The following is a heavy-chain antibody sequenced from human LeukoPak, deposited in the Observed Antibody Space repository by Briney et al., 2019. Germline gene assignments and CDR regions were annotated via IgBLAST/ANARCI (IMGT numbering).Heavy chain of an antibody. J-gene: IGHJ4*02. CDR2: ISAYNGNT. Sequence: ASVKVSCKASGYTFTSYGISWVRQAPGQGLEWMGWISAYNGNTNYAQKFQGRVTMTRDTSISTAYMELSRLRSDDTAVYYCARDRLTYFDYWGQGTLVTVSS. V-gene: IGHV1-18*01. CDR3: ARDRLTYFDY. D-gene: IGHD4/OR15-4a*01. CDR1: GYTFTSYG.